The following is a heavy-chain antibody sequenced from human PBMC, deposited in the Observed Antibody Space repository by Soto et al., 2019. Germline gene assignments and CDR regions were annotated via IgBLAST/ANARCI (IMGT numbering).Heavy chain of an antibody. J-gene: IGHJ6*02. Sequence: LETHPHTSTVYGGTCIGYYWSWIRQPTGKGLEWIGEINHSGSTNYNPSLKSRVTISVDTSKNQFSLKLSSVTAADTAVYYCASLMVRGVQNDYGMDVWGQGTTVTVSS. D-gene: IGHD3-10*01. CDR1: GGTCIGYY. CDR3: ASLMVRGVQNDYGMDV. V-gene: IGHV4-34*01. CDR2: INHSGST.